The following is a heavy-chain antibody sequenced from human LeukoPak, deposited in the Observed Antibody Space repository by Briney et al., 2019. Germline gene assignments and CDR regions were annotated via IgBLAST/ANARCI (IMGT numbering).Heavy chain of an antibody. J-gene: IGHJ3*02. CDR2: ISSSSSYI. CDR3: ARSGAVDAFDI. CDR1: GFTFSSYS. Sequence: GGSLRLSCAASGFTFSSYSMNWVRQAPGKGLEWVSSISSSSSYIYYADSVKGRFTISRDNAKNSLYLQMNSLRAEDTAVYYCARSGAVDAFDIWGQGTMVTVSS. D-gene: IGHD3-10*01. V-gene: IGHV3-21*01.